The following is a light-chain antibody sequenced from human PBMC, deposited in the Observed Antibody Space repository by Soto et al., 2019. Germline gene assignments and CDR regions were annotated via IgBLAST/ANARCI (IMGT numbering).Light chain of an antibody. CDR2: DVS. CDR3: SSYTSSSLYV. CDR1: SSDVGGYNY. V-gene: IGLV2-14*01. Sequence: QSALTQPASASGSPGQWITISCTGTSSDVGGYNYVSWYQQHPGKAPQLMIYDVSNRPSGVSNRFSGSKSGNTASLTMSGLEAEDEADYYCSSYTSSSLYVFGAGTKLTVL. J-gene: IGLJ1*01.